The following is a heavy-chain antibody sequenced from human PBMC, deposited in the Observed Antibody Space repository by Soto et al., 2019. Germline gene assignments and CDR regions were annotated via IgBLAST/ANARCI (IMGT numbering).Heavy chain of an antibody. D-gene: IGHD4-17*01. CDR2: IYWDDDK. V-gene: IGHV2-5*02. Sequence: QITLKESGPTLVKPTQTLTLTCTFSGFSLTTSGVGVGWIRQPPGKALEWLALIYWDDDKRYSPSLKTRLTIXKXXSKNQEVLIMNNMDPVDTATYYCAHSPYLGEELDYWGQGTLVTVSS. CDR3: AHSPYLGEELDY. J-gene: IGHJ4*02. CDR1: GFSLTTSGVG.